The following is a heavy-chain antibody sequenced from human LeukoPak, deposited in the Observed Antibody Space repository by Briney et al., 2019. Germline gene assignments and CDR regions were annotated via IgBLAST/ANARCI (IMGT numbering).Heavy chain of an antibody. CDR3: AKESGKFDY. CDR1: GLNFDDSA. CDR2: ISADGGST. J-gene: IGHJ4*02. V-gene: IGHV3-43*02. Sequence: TGGSLRLSCVASGLNFDDSAMRWVRQAPGKGLEWVSLISADGGSTFSADSVKGRFSISRDNSKNSLYLQMNSLRSEDTAMYYCAKESGKFDYWGQGTLVAVSS.